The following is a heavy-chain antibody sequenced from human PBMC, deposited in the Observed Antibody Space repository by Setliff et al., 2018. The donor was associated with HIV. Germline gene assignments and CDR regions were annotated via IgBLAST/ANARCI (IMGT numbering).Heavy chain of an antibody. J-gene: IGHJ3*02. D-gene: IGHD3-3*01. V-gene: IGHV4-59*02. CDR3: ARDYSTLGRSDDAFDM. CDR1: GDSVSRYY. Sequence: PSETLSLTCTVSGDSVSRYYWSWIRQPPGKGLEWIGYASYSGNANYNPSLKSRVTISVDTTKNQFSLKLTSMTAADTAIYYCARDYSTLGRSDDAFDMWGPGTMVTVSS. CDR2: ASYSGNA.